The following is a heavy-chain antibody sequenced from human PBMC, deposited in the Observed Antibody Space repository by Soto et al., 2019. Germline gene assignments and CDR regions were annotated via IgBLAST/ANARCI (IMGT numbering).Heavy chain of an antibody. CDR2: IIPIFGTA. V-gene: IGHV1-69*13. J-gene: IGHJ6*02. CDR3: ARTSERDIVLMVYATRGGTYYGMDV. D-gene: IGHD2-8*01. Sequence: GASVKVPCKASGCTFSSYAISWVRQAPGQGLEWMGGIIPIFGTANYAQKFQGRVTITADESTSTAYMELSSLRSEDTAVYYCARTSERDIVLMVYATRGGTYYGMDVWGQGTTVTVSS. CDR1: GCTFSSYA.